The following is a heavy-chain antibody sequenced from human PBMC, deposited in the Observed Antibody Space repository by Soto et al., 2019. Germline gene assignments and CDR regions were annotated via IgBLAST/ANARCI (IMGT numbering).Heavy chain of an antibody. Sequence: LETLSLTCTVSGGSSSSSSYCWGWIRKPPGKGLEWIGSIYYSGSTYYNPSLKSRVTISVDTSQNTLYLQMNSLRDEDTALYYCAKSHLWWSLRSDYWGLGTLVTVSS. V-gene: IGHV4-39*07. D-gene: IGHD3-16*01. J-gene: IGHJ4*02. CDR1: GGSSSSSSYC. CDR3: AKSHLWWSLRSDY. CDR2: IYYSGST.